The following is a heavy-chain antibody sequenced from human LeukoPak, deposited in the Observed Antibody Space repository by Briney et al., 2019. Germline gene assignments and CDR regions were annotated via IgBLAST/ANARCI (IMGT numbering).Heavy chain of an antibody. J-gene: IGHJ5*02. Sequence: GGSLRLSCAASGFTFSSYSMNWVRQAPGKGLEWVSSISSSSSYIYYADSVKGRFTISRDNAKNSLYLQMNSLRAEDTAVYYCAREVDCSSTSCYLIDTENGFDPWGQGTLVTVSS. D-gene: IGHD2-2*01. CDR3: AREVDCSSTSCYLIDTENGFDP. CDR2: ISSSSSYI. CDR1: GFTFSSYS. V-gene: IGHV3-21*01.